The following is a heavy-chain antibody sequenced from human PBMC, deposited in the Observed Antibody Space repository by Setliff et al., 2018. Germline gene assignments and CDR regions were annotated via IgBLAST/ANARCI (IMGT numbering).Heavy chain of an antibody. Sequence: SETLSLTCAVSGGSISSSNWWSWVRQPPGKGLEWIGYIYYSGSTYYNPSLKSRVTISVDTSKNQFSLKLSSVTAADTAVYYCARGLGIVVVPAAIGCWFDPWGQGTLVTVSS. J-gene: IGHJ5*02. V-gene: IGHV4-4*02. CDR2: IYYSGST. CDR3: ARGLGIVVVPAAIGCWFDP. CDR1: GGSISSSNW. D-gene: IGHD2-2*03.